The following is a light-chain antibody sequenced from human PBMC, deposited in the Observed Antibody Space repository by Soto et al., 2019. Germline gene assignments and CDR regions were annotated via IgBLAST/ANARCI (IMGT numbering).Light chain of an antibody. J-gene: IGKJ4*01. V-gene: IGKV1-39*01. Sequence: SGSLGDSITITCRASDTISTFLNWYQVQPGKAPRLLVYGASYLQVGVPVRFRASGSGTLFTLTIDNLQREDLASYFCQQFFSAVLTFGGGTRVDI. CDR1: DTISTF. CDR3: QQFFSAVLT. CDR2: GAS.